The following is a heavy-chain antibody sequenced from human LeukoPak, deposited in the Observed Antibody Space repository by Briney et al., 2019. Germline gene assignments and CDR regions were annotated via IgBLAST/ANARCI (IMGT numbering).Heavy chain of an antibody. V-gene: IGHV5-51*01. CDR3: ARQVLPAAMSGAFDI. D-gene: IGHD2-2*01. J-gene: IGHJ3*02. CDR1: GYSFPNYW. Sequence: GDPLKISGKGSGYSFPNYWFAWVRQMPEKGLEGMGNIYPGEFDTRYNPTFKGQVTISADKSISTAYLRWSSLKASDTAMYYCARQVLPAAMSGAFDIWGQGTMVTVSS. CDR2: IYPGEFDT.